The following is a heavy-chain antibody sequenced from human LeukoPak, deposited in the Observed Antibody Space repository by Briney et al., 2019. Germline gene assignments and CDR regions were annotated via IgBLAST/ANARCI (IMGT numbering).Heavy chain of an antibody. CDR3: ARLARYRIGAFDI. D-gene: IGHD1-14*01. J-gene: IGHJ3*02. V-gene: IGHV1-8*03. CDR1: GYTFTSYD. Sequence: GASVKVSCKASGYTFTSYDINWVRQATGQGLEWMGWMNPNSGNTGYAQKFRGRVTITRNTSISTAYMELSSLRSEDTAVYYCARLARYRIGAFDIWGQGTMVTVSS. CDR2: MNPNSGNT.